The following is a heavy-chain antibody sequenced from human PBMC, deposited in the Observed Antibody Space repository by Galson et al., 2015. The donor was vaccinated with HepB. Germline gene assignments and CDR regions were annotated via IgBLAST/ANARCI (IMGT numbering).Heavy chain of an antibody. CDR1: GFTFSSYG. D-gene: IGHD3-22*01. V-gene: IGHV3-30*02. J-gene: IGHJ4*02. CDR2: IRYDGSNK. Sequence: SLRLSCAASGFTFSSYGMHWVRQAPGKGLEWVAFIRYDGSNKYYADSVKGRFTISRDNSKNTLYLQMNSLRAEDTAVYYCAKDKPKSYYYDSSGYYFDYWGQGTLVTVSS. CDR3: AKDKPKSYYYDSSGYYFDY.